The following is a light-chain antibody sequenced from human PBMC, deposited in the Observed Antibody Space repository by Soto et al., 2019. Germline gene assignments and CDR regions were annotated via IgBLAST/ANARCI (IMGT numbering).Light chain of an antibody. CDR3: CSYAGTYTFV. CDR2: DVT. Sequence: QSALTQPRSVSGSPGQSVTISCTGTSSDVGAFNYVSWYQQHPGKAPKLIIYDVTKRPSGVPDRFSGSKSGNTASLTISGLQADDEGDYYCCSYAGTYTFVFGGGTKVTVL. CDR1: SSDVGAFNY. V-gene: IGLV2-11*01. J-gene: IGLJ2*01.